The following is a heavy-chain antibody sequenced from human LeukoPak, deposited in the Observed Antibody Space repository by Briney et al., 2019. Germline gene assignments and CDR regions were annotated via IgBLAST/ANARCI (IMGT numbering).Heavy chain of an antibody. CDR2: IRYDGSNK. V-gene: IGHV3-30*02. D-gene: IGHD4-11*01. CDR1: GFTFSSYG. CDR3: ARDYDYSNYGPMDV. J-gene: IGHJ6*03. Sequence: PGGSLRLSCAASGFTFSSYGMHWVRQAPGKGLEWVAFIRYDGSNKYYADSVKGRFTISRDNAKNSLYLQMNSLRAEDTAVYYCARDYDYSNYGPMDVWGKGTTVTVS.